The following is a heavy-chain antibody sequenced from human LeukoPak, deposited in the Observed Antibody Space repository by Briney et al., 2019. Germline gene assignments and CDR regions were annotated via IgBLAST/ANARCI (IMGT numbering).Heavy chain of an antibody. CDR2: ISSSGSTI. J-gene: IGHJ6*02. CDR3: ARRMRLQFRGLYYYYGMDV. V-gene: IGHV3-48*03. Sequence: GGSLRLSCAASGFTFSSYEMNWVRQAPGKGLEGVSYISSSGSTIYYADSVKGRFTISRDNAKNSLYLQMNSLRAEDTAVHYCARRMRLQFRGLYYYYGMDVWGQGTTVTVSS. CDR1: GFTFSSYE. D-gene: IGHD5-24*01.